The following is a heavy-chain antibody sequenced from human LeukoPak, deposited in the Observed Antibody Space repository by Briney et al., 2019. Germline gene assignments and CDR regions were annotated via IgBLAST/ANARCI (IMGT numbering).Heavy chain of an antibody. V-gene: IGHV3-33*01. CDR3: ARERVVGASFDY. Sequence: GGSLRLSCAASGFTLSSYGMHWVRQAPGKGLEWVAVIWYDGSSKYYADSVKGRFTISRDNSKNTLYLQMNSLRAEDTAVYYCARERVVGASFDYWGQGTLVTVSS. J-gene: IGHJ4*02. CDR1: GFTLSSYG. CDR2: IWYDGSSK. D-gene: IGHD1-26*01.